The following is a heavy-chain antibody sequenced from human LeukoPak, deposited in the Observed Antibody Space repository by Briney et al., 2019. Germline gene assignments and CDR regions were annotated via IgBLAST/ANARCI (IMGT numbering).Heavy chain of an antibody. Sequence: GASVKVSCKASGYTLTSYYMHWVRQAPGQGLEWMGIINPSGGSTSYAQKFQGRVTVTRDTSTSTACMELSSLRSEDTAVYYCARDHYYDFWSGQQVSMDVWGQGTTVTVSS. J-gene: IGHJ6*02. V-gene: IGHV1-46*01. CDR3: ARDHYYDFWSGQQVSMDV. D-gene: IGHD3-3*01. CDR1: GYTLTSYY. CDR2: INPSGGST.